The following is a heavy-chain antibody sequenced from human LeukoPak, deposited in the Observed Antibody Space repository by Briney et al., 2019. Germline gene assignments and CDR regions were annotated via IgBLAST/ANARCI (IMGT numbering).Heavy chain of an antibody. CDR1: GGSINSYY. V-gene: IGHV4-59*01. CDR2: IYYSGST. J-gene: IGHJ5*02. Sequence: SETLSLTCTVSGGSINSYYWSWIRQPPGKGLEWIGYIYYSGSTHYNPSLKSRVTISVDTSKIQFSLKLTSVTAADTAVYYCARGAHNIMITFGGVLNWFDPWGQGTLVTVSS. CDR3: ARGAHNIMITFGGVLNWFDP. D-gene: IGHD3-16*01.